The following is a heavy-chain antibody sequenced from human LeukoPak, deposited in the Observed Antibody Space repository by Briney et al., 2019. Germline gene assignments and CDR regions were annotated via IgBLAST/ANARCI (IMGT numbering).Heavy chain of an antibody. CDR2: IYHSGST. Sequence: SGTLSLTCAVSGGSISSSNWWSWVRQPPGKGLEWIGEIYHSGSTNYNPSLKSRVTISVDKSKNQFSLKLSSVTAADTAVYYCARSLVRDYYDSSGYYVIWGQGTLVTVSS. CDR3: ARSLVRDYYDSSGYYVI. D-gene: IGHD3-22*01. J-gene: IGHJ4*02. V-gene: IGHV4-4*02. CDR1: GGSISSSNW.